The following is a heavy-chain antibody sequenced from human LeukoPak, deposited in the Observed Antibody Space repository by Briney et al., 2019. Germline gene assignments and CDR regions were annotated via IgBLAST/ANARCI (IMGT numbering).Heavy chain of an antibody. V-gene: IGHV1-69*04. CDR1: GGTFSSYA. CDR3: ARDPPSGVLVTGHYGMDV. Sequence: PVKVSCKASGGTFSSYAISWVRQAPGQGLEWMGRIIPILGIANYAQKFQGRVTITADKSTSTAYMELSSLRSEDTAVYYCARDPPSGVLVTGHYGMDVWGQGTTVTVSS. CDR2: IIPILGIA. D-gene: IGHD2-8*02. J-gene: IGHJ6*02.